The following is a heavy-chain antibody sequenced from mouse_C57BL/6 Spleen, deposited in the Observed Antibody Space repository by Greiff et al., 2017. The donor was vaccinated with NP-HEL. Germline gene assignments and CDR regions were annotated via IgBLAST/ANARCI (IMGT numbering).Heavy chain of an antibody. V-gene: IGHV1-72*01. D-gene: IGHD2-5*01. Sequence: QVQLQQSGAELVKPGASVKLSCKASGYTFTSYWMHWVKQRPGRGLEWIGRIDPNSGGTKYNEKFKSKATLTVDKPSSTAYMQLSSLTSEDSAVYYCARRAYYSNYEDYAMDYWGQGTSVTVSS. CDR2: IDPNSGGT. CDR1: GYTFTSYW. CDR3: ARRAYYSNYEDYAMDY. J-gene: IGHJ4*01.